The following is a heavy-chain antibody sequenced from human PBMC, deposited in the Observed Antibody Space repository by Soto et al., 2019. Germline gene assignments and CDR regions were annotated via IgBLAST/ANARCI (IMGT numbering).Heavy chain of an antibody. Sequence: ASVKVSCKASGGTFSSYAISWVRQAPGQGLEWMGWISAYNGNTNYAQKLQGRVTMTTDTSTSTAYMELRSLRSDDTAVYYCARDFYYDSSGPPLDYWGQGTLVTVSS. CDR2: ISAYNGNT. D-gene: IGHD3-22*01. CDR1: GGTFSSYA. J-gene: IGHJ4*02. V-gene: IGHV1-18*01. CDR3: ARDFYYDSSGPPLDY.